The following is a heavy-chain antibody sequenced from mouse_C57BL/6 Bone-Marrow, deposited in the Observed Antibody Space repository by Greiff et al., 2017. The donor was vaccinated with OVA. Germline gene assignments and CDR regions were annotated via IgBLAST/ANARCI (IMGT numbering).Heavy chain of an antibody. D-gene: IGHD1-1*01. Sequence: QVQLQQPGAELVKPGASVKVSCKASGYTFPSYWMHWVKQRPGQGLAWIGRIHPSDSDPNYNQKFQGKATLTVDKSSSTAYMQLSRLTSDDAAVDYCSIPYYDGTQFAYWGQGTLVTVSA. CDR1: GYTFPSYW. J-gene: IGHJ3*01. CDR2: IHPSDSDP. CDR3: SIPYYDGTQFAY. V-gene: IGHV1-74*01.